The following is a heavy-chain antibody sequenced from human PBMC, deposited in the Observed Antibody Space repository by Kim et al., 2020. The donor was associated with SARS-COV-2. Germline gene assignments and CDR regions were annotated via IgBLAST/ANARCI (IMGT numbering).Heavy chain of an antibody. D-gene: IGHD2-15*01. CDR3: ARAPWLLPDY. V-gene: IGHV4-59*13. J-gene: IGHJ4*02. CDR1: GGSITNYF. Sequence: SETLSLTCTVSGGSITNYFWSWIRQPPGKGLEWIGHIYYSGNTNYNPSLKSRVTISVDTSKNQFSLKLSSVTAADTAVYYCARAPWLLPDYWGQGTLVTVSS. CDR2: IYYSGNT.